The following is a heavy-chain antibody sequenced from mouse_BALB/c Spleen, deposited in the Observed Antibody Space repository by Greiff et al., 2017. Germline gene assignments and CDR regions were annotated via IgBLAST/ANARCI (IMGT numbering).Heavy chain of an antibody. CDR3: ARGHRYEGAMDY. V-gene: IGHV2-9*02. Sequence: VQLQESGPGPVAPSQSLSITCTVSGFSLTCYGVHWVRRPPGKGLEWLGVIWAGGSTNYNSALMSRLIISKDNSKSQVFLKMNSLQTDDTAMYYCARGHRYEGAMDYWGQGTSVTGS. CDR1: GFSLTCYG. CDR2: IWAGGST. J-gene: IGHJ4*01. D-gene: IGHD2-14*01.